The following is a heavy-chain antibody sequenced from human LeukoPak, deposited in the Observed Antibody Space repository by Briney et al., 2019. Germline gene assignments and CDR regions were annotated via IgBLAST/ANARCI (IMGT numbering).Heavy chain of an antibody. CDR3: AKGSYCGGDCYSGGWFDP. D-gene: IGHD2-21*02. CDR2: ISGSGGST. V-gene: IGHV3-23*01. Sequence: GGSLRLSCAASGFTFSSYWMSCVRQAPGKGLERVSAISGSGGSTYYADSVKGRFTISRDNSKNTLYLQMNSLRAEDTAVYYCAKGSYCGGDCYSGGWFDPWGQGTLVTVSS. J-gene: IGHJ5*02. CDR1: GFTFSSYW.